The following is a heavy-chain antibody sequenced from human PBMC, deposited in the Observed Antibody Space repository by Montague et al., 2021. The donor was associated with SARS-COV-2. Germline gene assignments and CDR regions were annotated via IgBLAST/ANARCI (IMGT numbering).Heavy chain of an antibody. D-gene: IGHD3-22*01. V-gene: IGHV2-5*02. CDR3: ARIGATIDYYDYEGKNPFDD. Sequence: PALVKPTQTLTLTCTFSGFSLKTSGVGVGWIRQPPGEALEWLALIYWDDDRRYSPSLKSRLSITKDTSRNQVALTMTKMDPMDTATYYCARIGATIDYYDYEGKNPFDDWGQGTLVTVSS. CDR2: IYWDDDR. CDR1: GFSLKTSGVG. J-gene: IGHJ4*02.